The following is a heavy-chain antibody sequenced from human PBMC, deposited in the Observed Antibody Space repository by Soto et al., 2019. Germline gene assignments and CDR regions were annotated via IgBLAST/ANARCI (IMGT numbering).Heavy chain of an antibody. V-gene: IGHV4-39*01. CDR1: GGSIRSSSYS. CDR2: IYYSGST. D-gene: IGHD1-26*01. J-gene: IGHJ6*02. CDR3: ARIRGVGAISYYYYYYGMDV. Sequence: PPETLFLTCTVYGGSIRSSSYSSGWISQPPGKGLEWIGSIYYSGSTYYNPPLKSRVTISVDTSKNQFSLKLSSVTAADTAVYYCARIRGVGAISYYYYYYGMDVWGQGTTVT.